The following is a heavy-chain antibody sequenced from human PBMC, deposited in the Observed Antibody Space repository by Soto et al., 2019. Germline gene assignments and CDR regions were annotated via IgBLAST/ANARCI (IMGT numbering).Heavy chain of an antibody. CDR3: AKGSSDTFDI. D-gene: IGHD2-2*01. Sequence: QVQLVQSGAEVKKPGASVKVSCKASGYTFSTYGISWVRQAPGQGLEWVGWISAYNGNTNSAQKVQGRVTMTTDTATRTAYMELSSLRSGDTAVYYGAKGSSDTFDIWGQGTAVTVSS. V-gene: IGHV1-18*01. CDR2: ISAYNGNT. J-gene: IGHJ3*02. CDR1: GYTFSTYG.